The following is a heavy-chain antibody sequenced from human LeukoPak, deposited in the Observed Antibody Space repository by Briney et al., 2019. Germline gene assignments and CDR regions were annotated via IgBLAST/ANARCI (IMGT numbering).Heavy chain of an antibody. CDR1: GGTFSSYA. CDR3: AREDFGVVNSYYYYGMDV. J-gene: IGHJ6*02. D-gene: IGHD3-3*01. V-gene: IGHV1-69*13. CDR2: IIPIFGTA. Sequence: ASVTVSCKASGGTFSSYAISWVRQAPGQGLEWMGGIIPIFGTANYAQKFQGRVTITADESTSTAYMELSSLRSEDTAVYYCAREDFGVVNSYYYYGMDVWGQGTTVTVSS.